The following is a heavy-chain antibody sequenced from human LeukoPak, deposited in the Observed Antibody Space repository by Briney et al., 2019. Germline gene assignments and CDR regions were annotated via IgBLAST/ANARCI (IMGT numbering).Heavy chain of an antibody. V-gene: IGHV4-34*01. J-gene: IGHJ6*02. CDR1: GGSFSGYY. CDR2: INHSGST. D-gene: IGHD3-16*02. Sequence: SETLSLTCAVYGGSFSGYYWSWIRQPPGKGLEWIGEINHSGSTNYNPSLKSRVTISVDTSKNQFSLKLSSVTAADTAVYHCASGYYDYVWGSYRPPGMDVWGQGTTVTVSS. CDR3: ASGYYDYVWGSYRPPGMDV.